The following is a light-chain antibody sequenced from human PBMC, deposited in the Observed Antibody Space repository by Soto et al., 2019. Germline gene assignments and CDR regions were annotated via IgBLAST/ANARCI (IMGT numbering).Light chain of an antibody. CDR3: QQYRSSRGT. J-gene: IGKJ1*01. CDR1: QSVSSSY. Sequence: EIVLTQSPGTLSLSPGERATLSCRASQSVSSSYLAWYQQKPGQAPRLLIYGASSRATGIPDRFSGSGSGTDFTLTINHLQPEDFALYFRQQYRSSRGTFGHGTKVAIK. CDR2: GAS. V-gene: IGKV3-20*01.